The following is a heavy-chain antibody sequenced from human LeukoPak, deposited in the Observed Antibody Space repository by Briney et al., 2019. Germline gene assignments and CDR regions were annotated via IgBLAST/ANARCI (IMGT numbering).Heavy chain of an antibody. Sequence: ASVKVSCKASGGTFSSYAISWVRQAPGQGLEWMGRIIPILGIANYAQKFQGRVTITADKSTSTAYMELSSLRSEDTAVYYCARSRVITDAFDIWGQGTMVTVSS. V-gene: IGHV1-69*04. CDR2: IIPILGIA. D-gene: IGHD3-22*01. CDR1: GGTFSSYA. J-gene: IGHJ3*02. CDR3: ARSRVITDAFDI.